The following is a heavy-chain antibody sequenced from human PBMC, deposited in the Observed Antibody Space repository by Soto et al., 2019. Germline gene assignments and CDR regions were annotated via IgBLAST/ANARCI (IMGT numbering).Heavy chain of an antibody. V-gene: IGHV3-23*01. CDR2: ISDSGTGT. Sequence: EVQILESGGGLVRPGGSLRLSCAASGFTFSSYAMYWVRQAPGKGLAWVSGISDSGTGTYYADSVKGRFTISRDNSKNTVYLQMKSLRAEDTVVYYCAKDHTVVIRDAFDIWGQGTMVNVSS. D-gene: IGHD3-22*01. J-gene: IGHJ3*02. CDR1: GFTFSSYA. CDR3: AKDHTVVIRDAFDI.